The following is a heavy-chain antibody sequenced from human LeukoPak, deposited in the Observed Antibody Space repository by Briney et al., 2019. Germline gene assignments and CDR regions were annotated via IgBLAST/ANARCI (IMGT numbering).Heavy chain of an antibody. CDR2: IYYSGST. D-gene: IGHD3-16*01. J-gene: IGHJ3*02. Sequence: SETLSLTCTVSGGSISSSSYYWGWIRQPPGKGLEWIGSIYYSGSTYYNPSLKSRVTMSVDRSKNQFSLNLTSVTAADTAVYYCATVGGAFDIWGQGTMVTVSS. CDR3: ATVGGAFDI. V-gene: IGHV4-39*07. CDR1: GGSISSSSYY.